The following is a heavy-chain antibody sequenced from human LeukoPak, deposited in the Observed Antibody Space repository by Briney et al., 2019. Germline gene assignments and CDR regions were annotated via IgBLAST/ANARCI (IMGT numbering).Heavy chain of an antibody. CDR1: GGSFSDYP. J-gene: IGHJ3*01. CDR3: VRPDRIFGVPAAFDA. D-gene: IGHD3-3*02. V-gene: IGHV1-69*13. Sequence: SVKVSCKASGGSFSDYPINWVRQAPGQGLEWLGGIIPKYSASNYAQAFQGRVTITADESTNTVYMEMSGLRPDDTAVYYCVRPDRIFGVPAAFDAWRQGTLVAVSS. CDR2: IIPKYSAS.